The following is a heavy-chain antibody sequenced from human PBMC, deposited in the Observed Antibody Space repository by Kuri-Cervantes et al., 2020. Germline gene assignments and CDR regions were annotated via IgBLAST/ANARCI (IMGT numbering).Heavy chain of an antibody. CDR3: AKDLRSGSGTYYSYYLDV. V-gene: IGHV3-30*18. CDR2: IYYSGSDK. D-gene: IGHD3-10*01. Sequence: GGSLRLSCAAPGFTFSTYSMNWVRQAPGKGLEWVAVIYYSGSDKYYADSVKGRFTVSRDNSKNTLFLQMNSLRAEDTALYYCAKDLRSGSGTYYSYYLDVWGKGTTVTVSS. CDR1: GFTFSTYS. J-gene: IGHJ6*03.